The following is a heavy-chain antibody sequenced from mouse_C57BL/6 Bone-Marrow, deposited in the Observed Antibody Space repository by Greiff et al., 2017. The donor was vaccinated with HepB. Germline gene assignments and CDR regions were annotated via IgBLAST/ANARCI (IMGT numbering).Heavy chain of an antibody. Sequence: QVQLQQPGAELVKPGASVKMSCKASGYTFTSYWITWVKQRPGQGLEWIGDIYPGSGSTNYNEKFKSKATLTVDKSSSTAYMQLSSLTSEDSAVYYCARGRWCGDYFDYWGQGTTLTVSS. J-gene: IGHJ2*01. CDR1: GYTFTSYW. CDR2: IYPGSGST. CDR3: ARGRWCGDYFDY. V-gene: IGHV1-55*01. D-gene: IGHD1-1*02.